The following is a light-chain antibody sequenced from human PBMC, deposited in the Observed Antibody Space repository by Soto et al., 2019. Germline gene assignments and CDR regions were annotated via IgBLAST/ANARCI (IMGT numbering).Light chain of an antibody. CDR2: KDS. V-gene: IGLV3-25*03. CDR3: QSTDSSGTYWV. J-gene: IGLJ3*02. CDR1: ALPKQL. Sequence: SYELTQPTSVSVSPGQTARITCTGDALPKQLAFWYQQKPGQAPVLVIYKDSERPSGIPERFSGSSSGTTVTLTISGVQAEDEADYYCQSTDSSGTYWVFGGGTKVTV.